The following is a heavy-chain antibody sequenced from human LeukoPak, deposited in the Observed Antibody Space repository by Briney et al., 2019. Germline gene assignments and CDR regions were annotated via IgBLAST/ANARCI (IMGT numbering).Heavy chain of an antibody. CDR2: IYHSGST. CDR1: GGSISSGGYS. J-gene: IGHJ5*02. CDR3: ARFPLWFGESP. D-gene: IGHD3-10*01. Sequence: SQTLSLTCAVSGGSISSGGYSWSWIRQPPGKGLEWIGYIYHSGSTYYNPSLKSRVTISVDTSKNQFSLKLSSVTAADTAVYYCARFPLWFGESPWGQGTLVTVSS. V-gene: IGHV4-30-2*01.